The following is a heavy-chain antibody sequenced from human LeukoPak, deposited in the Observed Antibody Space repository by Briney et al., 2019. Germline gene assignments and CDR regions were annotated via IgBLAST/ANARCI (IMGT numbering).Heavy chain of an antibody. V-gene: IGHV4-31*03. Sequence: PSETLSLTCTVSGXSISGGGDYWRWIRQHPGKGLEWIGDIYYTGTTYYNPSLKSRVSISVDTSKSQFSLKLSSVTAADTAVYYCARGYTSGYGGNWFDPWGQGTLVTVSS. CDR3: ARGYTSGYGGNWFDP. J-gene: IGHJ5*02. D-gene: IGHD5-12*01. CDR1: GXSISGGGDY. CDR2: IYYTGTT.